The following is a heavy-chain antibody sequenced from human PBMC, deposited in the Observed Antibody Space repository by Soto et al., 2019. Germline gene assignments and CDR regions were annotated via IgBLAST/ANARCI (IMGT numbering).Heavy chain of an antibody. Sequence: ASVKVSCKASEGTFSSYAISWVRQAPGQGLEWMGGIIPILGIANYAQKFQCRVTSTADKSTSTAYMELSSLRSEDTAVYYCSRFIWADRRWIQFISFEIWGQGTMVTVSS. V-gene: IGHV1-69*10. CDR3: SRFIWADRRWIQFISFEI. CDR2: IIPILGIA. J-gene: IGHJ3*02. CDR1: EGTFSSYA. D-gene: IGHD5-18*01.